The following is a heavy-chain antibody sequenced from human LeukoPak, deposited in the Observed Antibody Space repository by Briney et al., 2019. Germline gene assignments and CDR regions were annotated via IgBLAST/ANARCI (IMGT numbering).Heavy chain of an antibody. CDR1: GYFISSGYY. CDR3: AREIDYYGMDV. J-gene: IGHJ6*02. V-gene: IGHV4-38-2*02. Sequence: SETLSLTCTVSGYFISSGYYWGWIRQPPGKGLEWIGSIYHSGSTYYNPSLKSRVTISVDTSKNQFSLKLSSVTAADTAVYYCAREIDYYGMDVWGQGTTVTVSS. CDR2: IYHSGST.